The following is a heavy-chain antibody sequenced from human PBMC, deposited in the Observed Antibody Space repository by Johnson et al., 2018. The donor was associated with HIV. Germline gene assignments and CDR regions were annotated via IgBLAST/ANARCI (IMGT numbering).Heavy chain of an antibody. V-gene: IGHV3-74*02. D-gene: IGHD3-22*01. J-gene: IGHJ3*02. CDR1: GFTFSSYW. CDR2: INSDGSST. CDR3: VRGHFDSSGFYSDAFDI. Sequence: VQLVESGGGVVQPGRSLRLSCAASGFTFSSYWMHWVRQAPGKGLVWVSRINSDGSSTSYADSVKGRFTISRDHATNTLYLQMNSLRADDTAVYYCVRGHFDSSGFYSDAFDIWGQGTVVTVSS.